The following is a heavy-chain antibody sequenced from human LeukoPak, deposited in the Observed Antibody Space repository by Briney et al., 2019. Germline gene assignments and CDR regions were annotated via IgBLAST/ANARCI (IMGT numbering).Heavy chain of an antibody. CDR1: AFTFSNYN. CDR2: ISSSATYI. Sequence: GGSLRLSCAASAFTFSNYNMIWVRQAPGKGLEWVSSISSSATYIYYADSVKGRFTISRDDAKHSLFLQMNSLRAEDTAVYHCATADLTGYYGGDYWGQGTLVTVSS. D-gene: IGHD3-9*01. V-gene: IGHV3-21*01. CDR3: ATADLTGYYGGDY. J-gene: IGHJ4*02.